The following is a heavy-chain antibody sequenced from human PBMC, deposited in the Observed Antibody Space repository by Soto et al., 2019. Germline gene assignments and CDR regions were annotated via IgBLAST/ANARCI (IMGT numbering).Heavy chain of an antibody. Sequence: QVQLVQSGAEVKKPGASVKVSCKASGYTFSNYGIAWVRQAPGQGLEWMGWSSTYNGNTEYAQNLQGRVTMTTDRSTSTAYMELRSLTSDDTAVYYCARESYGDQVDYWGQGTLVTVSP. CDR3: ARESYGDQVDY. V-gene: IGHV1-18*04. D-gene: IGHD4-17*01. J-gene: IGHJ4*02. CDR1: GYTFSNYG. CDR2: SSTYNGNT.